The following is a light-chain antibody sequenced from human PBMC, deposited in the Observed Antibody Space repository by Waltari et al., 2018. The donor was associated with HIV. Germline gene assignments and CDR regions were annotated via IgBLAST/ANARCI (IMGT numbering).Light chain of an antibody. Sequence: QSVLPQPRSVSGSPGHLVTTSCTGTSSDVGGYDYVSWYQQHPVKAPKPVIYDVSNRPSWVPDRFSGSKSGNTASLTISGLQADDEADYYCWSYAGAFTWVFGGGTKLTVL. CDR3: WSYAGAFTWV. J-gene: IGLJ3*02. V-gene: IGLV2-11*01. CDR1: SSDVGGYDY. CDR2: DVS.